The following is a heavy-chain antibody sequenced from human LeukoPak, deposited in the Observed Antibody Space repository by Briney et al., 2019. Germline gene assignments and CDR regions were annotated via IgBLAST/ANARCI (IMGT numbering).Heavy chain of an antibody. CDR1: GFIFSSYW. V-gene: IGHV3-7*01. CDR2: INPDGSNM. Sequence: GGSLRLSCAASGFIFSSYWMSWVRQAPGKGLEWVANINPDGSNMLYVDSVKGRFTISRDNAKNSLYLQMNNLRAEDTAVYFCASGFLQWLYWGQGTLVTVSS. D-gene: IGHD3-3*01. CDR3: ASGFLQWLY. J-gene: IGHJ4*02.